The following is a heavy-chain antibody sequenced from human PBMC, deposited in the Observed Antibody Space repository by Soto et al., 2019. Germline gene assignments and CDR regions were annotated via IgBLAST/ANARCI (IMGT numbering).Heavy chain of an antibody. V-gene: IGHV4-59*01. CDR1: GGSLSSYY. CDR3: GSVRPSGYVLS. Sequence: PSETLSLTCTVSGGSLSSYYWTWIRQSPGKGLEWIGYVYFSGNTNYNPSLKSRVTISIDTSKNQFSLRLASVTAADTAFYFCGSVRPSGYVLSWGQGXLGTV. D-gene: IGHD6-25*01. CDR2: VYFSGNT. J-gene: IGHJ5*02.